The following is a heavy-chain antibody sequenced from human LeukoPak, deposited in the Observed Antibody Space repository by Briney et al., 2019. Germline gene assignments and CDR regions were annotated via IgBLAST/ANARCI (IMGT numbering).Heavy chain of an antibody. J-gene: IGHJ4*02. Sequence: SETLSLTCAVYGGSFSGYYWSWIRQPPGKGLEWIGEINHNGSTNYNPSLKSRVTISVDTSKNQFSLKLSSVTAAGTAVYYCARGSGYSYGYHYWGQGTLVTVSS. CDR1: GGSFSGYY. CDR3: ARGSGYSYGYHY. D-gene: IGHD5-18*01. V-gene: IGHV4-34*01. CDR2: INHNGST.